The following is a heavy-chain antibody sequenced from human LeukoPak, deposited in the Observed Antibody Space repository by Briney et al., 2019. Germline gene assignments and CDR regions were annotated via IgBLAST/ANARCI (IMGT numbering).Heavy chain of an antibody. Sequence: GGSLRLSCAASGFTFSTYAMTWLRQAPGRGLEWVSAISAGVGSTYYADSVKGRFTISRDNSENTLYLQMNSLRAEDAAIYYCAKVLRIVPAAGDDYWGQGTLVTVSS. CDR3: AKVLRIVPAAGDDY. CDR2: ISAGVGST. CDR1: GFTFSTYA. J-gene: IGHJ4*02. V-gene: IGHV3-23*01. D-gene: IGHD2-2*01.